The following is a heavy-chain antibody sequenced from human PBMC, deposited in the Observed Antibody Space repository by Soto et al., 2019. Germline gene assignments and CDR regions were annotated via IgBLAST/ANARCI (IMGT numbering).Heavy chain of an antibody. CDR3: ERGQGDV. V-gene: IGHV4-34*01. J-gene: IGHJ6*02. CDR2: INHSGST. Sequence: PSETLSLTCAVYGGSFSGYYWSWVRQPAGKGLEWIGEINHSGSTNYNPSLKSRVTIAVDTSKNQSSLKLSSVTAEDTAVYYCERGQGDVWGQGTTVTVSS. CDR1: GGSFSGYY.